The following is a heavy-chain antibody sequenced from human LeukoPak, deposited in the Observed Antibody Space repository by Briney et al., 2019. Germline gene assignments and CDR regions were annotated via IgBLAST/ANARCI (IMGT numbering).Heavy chain of an antibody. Sequence: PSETLSLTCTVSGYSISSGYYWGWIRQPPGKGLEWIGSIYYSGSTNYNPSLKSRVTISVDTSKNQFSLKLSSVTAADTAVYYCARDSPHSGRVDWGQGTLVTVSS. J-gene: IGHJ4*02. CDR1: GYSISSGYY. D-gene: IGHD1-26*01. CDR3: ARDSPHSGRVD. CDR2: IYYSGST. V-gene: IGHV4-38-2*02.